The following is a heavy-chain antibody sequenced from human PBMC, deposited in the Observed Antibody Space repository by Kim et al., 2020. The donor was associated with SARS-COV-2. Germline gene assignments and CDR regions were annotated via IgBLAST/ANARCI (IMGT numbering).Heavy chain of an antibody. D-gene: IGHD3-16*01. CDR3: ARVGHGSSYGYGLD. Sequence: GGSLRLSCVASGITFSGYCMSWVRQAPGKGLEWVADMKQDGSGEYYVDSVKGRFSISRDNSKNTLYLQMNSLRVEDTAVYYCARVGHGSSYGYGLD. J-gene: IGHJ6*01. CDR1: GITFSGYC. CDR2: MKQDGSGE. V-gene: IGHV3-7*01.